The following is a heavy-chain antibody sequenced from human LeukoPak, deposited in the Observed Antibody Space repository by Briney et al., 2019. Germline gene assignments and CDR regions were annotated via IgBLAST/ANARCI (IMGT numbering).Heavy chain of an antibody. CDR3: ARDIDNYGDYIPY. D-gene: IGHD4-17*01. Sequence: GGSLRLSCAASGFTSSSYSMNWVRQAPGKGLEWVSSISSSSSYIYYADSVKDRFTISRDNAKNSLYLQMNSLRAEDTAVYYCARDIDNYGDYIPYWGQGTLVTVSS. CDR1: GFTSSSYS. J-gene: IGHJ4*02. CDR2: ISSSSSYI. V-gene: IGHV3-21*01.